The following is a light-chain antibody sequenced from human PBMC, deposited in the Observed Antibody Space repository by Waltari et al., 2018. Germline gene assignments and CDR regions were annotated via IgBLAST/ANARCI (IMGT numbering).Light chain of an antibody. J-gene: IGKJ4*01. CDR1: QSLLHGSGYNC. V-gene: IGKV2-28*01. CDR2: FGS. CDR3: MQALQLPQT. Sequence: DIVMTQSPLSLHVTPGESACISCRCSQSLLHGSGYNCLDWYVQKPGQSQHLLSYFGSNRASGVPDRFRGSVSGTDFTLKISRVEAEDAGIYYCMQALQLPQTFGEGTKLEIK.